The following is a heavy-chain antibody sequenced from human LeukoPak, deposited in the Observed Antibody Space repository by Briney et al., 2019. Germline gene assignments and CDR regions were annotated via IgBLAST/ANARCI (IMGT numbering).Heavy chain of an antibody. CDR3: ARDGILLDYGDSAFDY. CDR1: GGSISSHY. J-gene: IGHJ4*02. D-gene: IGHD4-17*01. Sequence: SETLSLTCTVSGGSISSHYWSWIRQPPGKGLEWIGYIYYSGSTNYNPSLKSRVTISVDTSKNQFSLKLSSVTAADTAVYYCARDGILLDYGDSAFDYWGQGTLVTVSS. CDR2: IYYSGST. V-gene: IGHV4-59*11.